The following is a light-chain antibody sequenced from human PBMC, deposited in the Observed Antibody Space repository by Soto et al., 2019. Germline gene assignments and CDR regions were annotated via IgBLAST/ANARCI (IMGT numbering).Light chain of an antibody. V-gene: IGKV3-20*01. Sequence: EIVLTQSPGTLSLSPGERATLSCRASQSVSSNYLAWYQQKPGQAPRLLIYGASSRATGIPDRISGSGSGTDFTLTISRLEPEDFALYHCQQYGSAPGTFGQGTKLEIK. CDR3: QQYGSAPGT. CDR2: GAS. CDR1: QSVSSNY. J-gene: IGKJ2*01.